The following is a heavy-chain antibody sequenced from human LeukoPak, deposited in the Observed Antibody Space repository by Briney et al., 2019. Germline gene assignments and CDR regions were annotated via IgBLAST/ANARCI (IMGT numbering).Heavy chain of an antibody. CDR3: AIFPAYYYDSSGYYRIFDY. V-gene: IGHV5-51*01. J-gene: IGHJ4*02. CDR2: IYPGDSDT. Sequence: GESLKISCKGSGYSFTSYWIGWVRQMPGKVLEWRGIIYPGDSDTRYSPSFHGQVTISADKSISTAYMQWSSLKASDTAMYYCAIFPAYYYDSSGYYRIFDYWGQGTLVTVSS. CDR1: GYSFTSYW. D-gene: IGHD3-22*01.